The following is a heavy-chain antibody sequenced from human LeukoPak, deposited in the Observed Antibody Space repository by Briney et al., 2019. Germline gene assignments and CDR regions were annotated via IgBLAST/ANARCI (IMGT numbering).Heavy chain of an antibody. CDR2: ISYDGSNK. D-gene: IGHD3-10*01. J-gene: IGHJ4*02. CDR3: GKKAKPWSGGGSFDY. Sequence: GGSLRLSCTASGFTFSRNGMHWVRQAPGKGLEWVADISYDGSNKYYEDSVKGRFTISRDNSKNTLFLQMNSLRTEDTAVYYCGKKAKPWSGGGSFDYWGQGTLVTVSS. CDR1: GFTFSRNG. V-gene: IGHV3-30*18.